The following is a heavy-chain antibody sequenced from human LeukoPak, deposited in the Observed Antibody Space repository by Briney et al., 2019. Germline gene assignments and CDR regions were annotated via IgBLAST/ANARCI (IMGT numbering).Heavy chain of an antibody. CDR3: ARGAKYYYGSGSYHFDY. Sequence: GGSLRLSCAASGFTFSSSWMHWVRQAPGKGLVWVSRINTDGSSTSYADSVKGRFTISRDNAKNTLYLQMNSLRAEDTAVYYCARGAKYYYGSGSYHFDYWGQGTLVTVSS. CDR2: INTDGSST. CDR1: GFTFSSSW. J-gene: IGHJ4*02. D-gene: IGHD3-10*01. V-gene: IGHV3-74*01.